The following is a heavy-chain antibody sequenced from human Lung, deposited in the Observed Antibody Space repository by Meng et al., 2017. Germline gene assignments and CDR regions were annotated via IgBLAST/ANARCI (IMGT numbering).Heavy chain of an antibody. CDR3: ARGSITMVRGVSVFDP. Sequence: QVQLQESGPGMVNPSGTLCPTCAASGGSISSSNWWSWGRQPPGKGLEWIGEIYHSGSTNYNPSLKSRVTISVDKSKNQFSLKLSSVTAADTAVYYCARGSITMVRGVSVFDPWGQGTLVTVSS. V-gene: IGHV4-4*02. J-gene: IGHJ5*02. CDR2: IYHSGST. CDR1: GGSISSSNW. D-gene: IGHD3-10*01.